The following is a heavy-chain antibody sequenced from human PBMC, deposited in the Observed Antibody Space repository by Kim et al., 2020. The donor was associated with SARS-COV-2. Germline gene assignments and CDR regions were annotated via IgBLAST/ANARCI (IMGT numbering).Heavy chain of an antibody. CDR3: ARPDGYKGAWGMDV. D-gene: IGHD5-12*01. Sequence: PSPKSRVTISVDPSKNQFSLKLSSVPAADTAVYYCARPDGYKGAWGMDVWGQGTTVTVSS. V-gene: IGHV4-39*07. J-gene: IGHJ6*02.